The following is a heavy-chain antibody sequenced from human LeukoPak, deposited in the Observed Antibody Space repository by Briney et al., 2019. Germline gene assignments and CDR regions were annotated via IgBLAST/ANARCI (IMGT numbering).Heavy chain of an antibody. D-gene: IGHD5-18*01. J-gene: IGHJ4*02. Sequence: GASVKVSCKASGGTFSSYAISWVRQAPGQGLEWMGGIIPIFGTANYAQKFQGRVTITADESTSTAYMELSSLRPEDTAVYYCARVDTAMVTIDYWGQGTLVTVSS. CDR2: IIPIFGTA. CDR3: ARVDTAMVTIDY. V-gene: IGHV1-69*13. CDR1: GGTFSSYA.